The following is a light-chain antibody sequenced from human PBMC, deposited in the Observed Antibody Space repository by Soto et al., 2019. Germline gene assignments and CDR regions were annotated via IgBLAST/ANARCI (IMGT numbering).Light chain of an antibody. CDR2: AAS. Sequence: DIQMTQSPSSLSASVGDRVTITCRASQSISSYLNWYQQKPGKAPKLLIYAASSLQSGVPSRFSGSGSGQDFTLTISSLQPEDFATYYCQQSYSTSRTFGQGTKVQIK. V-gene: IGKV1-39*01. CDR3: QQSYSTSRT. CDR1: QSISSY. J-gene: IGKJ1*01.